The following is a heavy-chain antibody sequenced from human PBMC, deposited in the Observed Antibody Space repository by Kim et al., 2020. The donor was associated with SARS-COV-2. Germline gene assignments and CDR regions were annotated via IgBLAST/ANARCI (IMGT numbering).Heavy chain of an antibody. CDR1: GFTFSSYA. J-gene: IGHJ6*02. CDR3: AKGTIAVASGYYFGMDV. D-gene: IGHD6-13*01. V-gene: IGHV3-23*01. CDR2: ISGSVGST. Sequence: GGSLRLSCAASGFTFSSYAMSWVRQAPGKGLEWVSTISGSVGSTYYEDSVKGRFTIPRDKSKNTLYLQMNSLRAEDTAVYYCAKGTIAVASGYYFGMDVWGQGTTVTVSS.